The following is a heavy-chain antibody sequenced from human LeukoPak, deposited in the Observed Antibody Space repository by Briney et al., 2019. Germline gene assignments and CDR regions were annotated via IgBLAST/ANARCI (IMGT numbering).Heavy chain of an antibody. V-gene: IGHV4-34*01. CDR2: INHSGST. Sequence: SETLSLTCAVYGGSFSGYYWSWIRQPPGKGLEWIGEINHSGSTNYNPSLKSRVTISVDTSKNQFSLKLSSVTAADTAVYYCARDSYYYDSSGSPGFDYWGQGTLVTVCS. CDR3: ARDSYYYDSSGSPGFDY. CDR1: GGSFSGYY. D-gene: IGHD3-22*01. J-gene: IGHJ4*02.